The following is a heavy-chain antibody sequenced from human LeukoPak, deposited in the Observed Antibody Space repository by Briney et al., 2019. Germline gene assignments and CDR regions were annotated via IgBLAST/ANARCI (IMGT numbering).Heavy chain of an antibody. CDR2: ISGSGGST. CDR1: GFTFSSYA. CDR3: AKYSSSWSGADLDAFDI. J-gene: IGHJ3*02. Sequence: GGSLRLSCAASGFTFSSYAMSWVRQAPGKGLEWVSAISGSGGSTYYADSVKGRFTISRDNSKNTLYLQMNSLRAEDTVVYYCAKYSSSWSGADLDAFDIWGQGTMVTVSS. D-gene: IGHD6-13*01. V-gene: IGHV3-23*01.